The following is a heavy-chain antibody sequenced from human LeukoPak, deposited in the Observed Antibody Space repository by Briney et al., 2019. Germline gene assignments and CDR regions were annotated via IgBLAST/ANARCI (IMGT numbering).Heavy chain of an antibody. J-gene: IGHJ1*01. CDR3: ARGTTRDILTGYYRDEYFQH. Sequence: ASVKVSCQASVYTFNTYGISGVRPAPGQGREGMGWISPYNGDTNYAQKLHGRVTLTTDTSTNTSYMDLRSLRSDDSAVYYCARGTTRDILTGYYRDEYFQHRGQGTLVTVSS. D-gene: IGHD3-9*01. CDR2: ISPYNGDT. V-gene: IGHV1-18*01. CDR1: VYTFNTYG.